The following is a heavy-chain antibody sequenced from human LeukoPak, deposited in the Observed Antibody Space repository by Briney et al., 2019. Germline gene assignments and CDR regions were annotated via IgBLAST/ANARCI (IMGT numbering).Heavy chain of an antibody. J-gene: IGHJ4*02. CDR3: AKGTSMIVVVPADY. CDR2: ISWNSGSI. Sequence: GGSLRLSCAASGFTFDDYAMHWVRQAPGKGLEWVSGISWNSGSIGYADSVKGRFTISRDNAKNSLYLQMNSLRAEDTALYYCAKGTSMIVVVPADYRGQGTLVTVSS. CDR1: GFTFDDYA. V-gene: IGHV3-9*01. D-gene: IGHD3-22*01.